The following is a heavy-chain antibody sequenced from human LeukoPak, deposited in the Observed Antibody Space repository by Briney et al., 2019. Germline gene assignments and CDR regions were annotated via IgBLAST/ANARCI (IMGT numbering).Heavy chain of an antibody. Sequence: GGSLILSCAASGFTFSSYEMNWVRQAPGKGLEWVSYISSSGSTIYYADSVKGRFTISRDNAKNSLYLQMNSLRAEDTAVYYCARDGDCSGGSCYYFDYWGQGTLVTVSS. V-gene: IGHV3-48*03. CDR2: ISSSGSTI. D-gene: IGHD2-15*01. J-gene: IGHJ4*02. CDR3: ARDGDCSGGSCYYFDY. CDR1: GFTFSSYE.